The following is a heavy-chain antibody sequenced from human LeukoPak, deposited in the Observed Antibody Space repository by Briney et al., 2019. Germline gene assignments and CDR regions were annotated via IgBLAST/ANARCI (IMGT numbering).Heavy chain of an antibody. Sequence: ASVKVSCKASGGTFSSYAISWVRQAPGQGLEWMGGIIPIFGTANYAQKFQGRVTITADKSTSTAYMELSSLRSEDTAVYYCARGEHAIYGDYVNWYFDLWGRGTLVTVSS. CDR2: IIPIFGTA. CDR1: GGTFSSYA. D-gene: IGHD4-17*01. J-gene: IGHJ2*01. V-gene: IGHV1-69*06. CDR3: ARGEHAIYGDYVNWYFDL.